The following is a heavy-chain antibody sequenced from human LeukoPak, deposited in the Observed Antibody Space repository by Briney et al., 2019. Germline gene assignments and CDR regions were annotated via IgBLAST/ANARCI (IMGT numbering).Heavy chain of an antibody. CDR1: GFMFHDYA. V-gene: IGHV3-43*02. J-gene: IGHJ4*02. CDR3: ARESESSGWYDY. CDR2: ISGDGGST. D-gene: IGHD6-19*01. Sequence: GGSLGLSCAGPGFMFHDYAIHWVRQAPGKGLEWVSLISGDGGSTFYADSVKGRFTISRDYSKNSLYLQMNSLRSDDTALYYCARESESSGWYDYWGQGTLVTVSS.